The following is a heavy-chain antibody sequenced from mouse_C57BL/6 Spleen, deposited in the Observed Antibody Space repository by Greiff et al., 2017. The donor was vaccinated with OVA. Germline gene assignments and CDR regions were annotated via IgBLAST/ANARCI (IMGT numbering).Heavy chain of an antibody. CDR3: ARSEDYGSSYVGYAMDY. J-gene: IGHJ4*01. CDR1: GYAFSSYW. V-gene: IGHV1-80*01. CDR2: IYPGDGDT. Sequence: VQLQQSGAELVKPGASVKISCKASGYAFSSYWMNWVKQRPGKGLEWIGQIYPGDGDTNYNGKFKGKATLTADKSSSTAYMQLSSLTSEDSAVYFCARSEDYGSSYVGYAMDYWGQGTSVTVSS. D-gene: IGHD1-1*01.